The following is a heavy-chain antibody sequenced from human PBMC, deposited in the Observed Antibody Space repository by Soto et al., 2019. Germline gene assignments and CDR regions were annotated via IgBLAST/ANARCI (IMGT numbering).Heavy chain of an antibody. Sequence: QVQLVESGGGVVQPGRSLTLSCVASGFTFSSYGMHWVRQAPGKGLEWVAVLWYDGRNENYTDSVKGRFTISRDNSKNTLNLQMNSLRADDTAVYYCARGTATDGLDSWGQGTLVTVSS. J-gene: IGHJ5*01. CDR2: LWYDGRNE. CDR3: ARGTATDGLDS. V-gene: IGHV3-33*01. D-gene: IGHD2-21*02. CDR1: GFTFSSYG.